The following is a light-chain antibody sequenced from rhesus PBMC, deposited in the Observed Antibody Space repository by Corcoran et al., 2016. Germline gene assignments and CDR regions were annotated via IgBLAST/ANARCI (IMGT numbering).Light chain of an antibody. Sequence: DIQMTQSPSSLSASVGDTVTITCRASQDIISWLAWYQQKPVKAPKLLIYKASKLQSGVPSRFSGRGSGAYFTLTISSLQSEDFATYYCQRYGSRPLYSFGQGTKVKI. CDR1: QDIISW. J-gene: IGKJ2*01. CDR3: QRYGSRPLYS. V-gene: IGKV1-22*01. CDR2: KAS.